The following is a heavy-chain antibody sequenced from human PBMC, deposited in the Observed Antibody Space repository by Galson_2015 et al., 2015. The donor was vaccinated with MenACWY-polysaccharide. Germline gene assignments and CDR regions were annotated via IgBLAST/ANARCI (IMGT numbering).Heavy chain of an antibody. Sequence: SLRLSCAASGFTFGDYAMAWFRQAPGKGLEWVGFIRCKASGETTGYAASVKGRFTISRDDYKSTAYLQMSSLQTEDTGIYYCTRDRPIDSWGQGTLVTVSS. CDR3: TRDRPIDS. J-gene: IGHJ4*02. V-gene: IGHV3-49*03. CDR1: GFTFGDYA. CDR2: IRCKASGETT.